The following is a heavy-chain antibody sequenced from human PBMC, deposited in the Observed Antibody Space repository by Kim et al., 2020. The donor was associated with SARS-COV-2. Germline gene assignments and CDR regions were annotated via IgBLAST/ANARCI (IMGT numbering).Heavy chain of an antibody. CDR2: PSGGT. V-gene: IGHV1-46*01. CDR3: ARSGMDV. J-gene: IGHJ6*02. Sequence: PSGGTTDAQKFPGRVTMTRDTSTTTVYMELSSLRSEDTAMYYCARSGMDVWGQGTTVTVSS.